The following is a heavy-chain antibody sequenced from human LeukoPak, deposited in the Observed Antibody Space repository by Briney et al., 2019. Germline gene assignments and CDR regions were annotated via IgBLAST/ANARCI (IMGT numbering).Heavy chain of an antibody. Sequence: PSETLSLTCTVSGGSISSYYWSWIRQPPGKGLEWIGYIYYSGSTNYNPSLKSRVTISVDTSKNQFSLKLSSVTAADTAVYYCARSEAHYTPLDYWGQGTLVTVSS. CDR2: IYYSGST. J-gene: IGHJ4*02. V-gene: IGHV4-59*01. CDR3: ARSEAHYTPLDY. D-gene: IGHD2-2*02. CDR1: GGSISSYY.